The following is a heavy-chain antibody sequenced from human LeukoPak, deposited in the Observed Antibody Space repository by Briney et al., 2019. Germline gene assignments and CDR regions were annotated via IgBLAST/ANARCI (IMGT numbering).Heavy chain of an antibody. D-gene: IGHD3-22*01. Sequence: SVKVSCKASGGTFSSYAISWVRQAPGQGLEWMGGIIPIFGTANYAQRFQGRVTITADESTSTAYMELSSLRSEDTAVYYCARAGVGYDSSGYYYTPIDYWGQGTLVTVSS. CDR3: ARAGVGYDSSGYYYTPIDY. V-gene: IGHV1-69*13. CDR1: GGTFSSYA. J-gene: IGHJ4*02. CDR2: IIPIFGTA.